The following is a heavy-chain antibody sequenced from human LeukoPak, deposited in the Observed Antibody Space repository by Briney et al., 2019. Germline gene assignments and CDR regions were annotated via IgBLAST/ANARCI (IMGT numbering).Heavy chain of an antibody. CDR3: ARGGSLRFLEWFFDY. CDR2: IYYSGST. V-gene: IGHV4-59*01. J-gene: IGHJ4*02. Sequence: PSETLPLTCTVSGGSISSYYWSWIRQPPGKGLEWIGYIYYSGSTNYNPSLKSRVTISVDTSKNQFSLKLSSVTAADTAVYYCARGGSLRFLEWFFDYWGQGTLVTVSS. CDR1: GGSISSYY. D-gene: IGHD3-3*01.